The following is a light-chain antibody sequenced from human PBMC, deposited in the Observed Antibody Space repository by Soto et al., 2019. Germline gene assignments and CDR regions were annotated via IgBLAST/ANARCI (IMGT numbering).Light chain of an antibody. CDR3: QQFGSSPGT. J-gene: IGKJ1*01. Sequence: EIVMTQSPGTLSLSPGERATLSCRASQSVNNNYLAWYQQKPGQAPRLLIYGASTRATGITDRFSGSGSGTDFTLTISRLEPEDFAVYYCQQFGSSPGTFGQGTKVEIK. CDR2: GAS. CDR1: QSVNNNY. V-gene: IGKV3-20*01.